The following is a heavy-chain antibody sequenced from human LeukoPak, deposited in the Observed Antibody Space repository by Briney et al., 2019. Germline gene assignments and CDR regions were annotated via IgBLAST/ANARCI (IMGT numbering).Heavy chain of an antibody. CDR1: GYSFTSYW. Sequence: GESLKISCKGSGYSFTSYWIGWVRQMPGKGLEWMGIIYPGDSDTRYSPSFQGQVTISADKSISTAYLQWSSLKASDTAMYYCARHARGGKSSIAAADDYWGQETLVTVSS. J-gene: IGHJ4*02. D-gene: IGHD6-13*01. CDR3: ARHARGGKSSIAAADDY. CDR2: IYPGDSDT. V-gene: IGHV5-51*01.